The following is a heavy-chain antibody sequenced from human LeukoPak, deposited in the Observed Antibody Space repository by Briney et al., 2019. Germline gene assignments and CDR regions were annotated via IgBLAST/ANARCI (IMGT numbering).Heavy chain of an antibody. Sequence: PGGSLRLSCAASGFTFSSYGMHWVRQAPGKGLEWVAVISYDGSNKYYADSVKGRFTISRDNSKNTLYLQVNSLRAEDTAVYYCAKDAGVDYGSGSTAPPLFYFDYWGQGTLVTVSS. CDR1: GFTFSSYG. D-gene: IGHD3-10*01. J-gene: IGHJ4*02. CDR3: AKDAGVDYGSGSTAPPLFYFDY. CDR2: ISYDGSNK. V-gene: IGHV3-30*18.